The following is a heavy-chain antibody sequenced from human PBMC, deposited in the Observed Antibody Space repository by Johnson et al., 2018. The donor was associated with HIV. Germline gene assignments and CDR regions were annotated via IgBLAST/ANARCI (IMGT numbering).Heavy chain of an antibody. D-gene: IGHD3-10*01. Sequence: QVQLVESGGGLVQPGGSLRLSCAASGFTFSSYAMSWVRQAPGKGLEWVAVISYDGSNKYYADSVKGRFTISRDNSKNTLYLQMNSLRAEDTAVYYCARDRVWFGELYAFDIWGPGTIVTVSS. J-gene: IGHJ3*02. CDR1: GFTFSSYA. CDR3: ARDRVWFGELYAFDI. CDR2: ISYDGSNK. V-gene: IGHV3-30-3*01.